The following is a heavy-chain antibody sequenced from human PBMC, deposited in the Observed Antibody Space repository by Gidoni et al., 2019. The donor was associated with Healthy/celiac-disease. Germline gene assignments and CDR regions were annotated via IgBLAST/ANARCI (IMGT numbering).Heavy chain of an antibody. CDR1: GGTFSSYA. Sequence: QVQLVQSGAEVKKPGSSVKVSCKASGGTFSSYAISWVRQAPGQGLEWMGGIIPIFGTANYAQKFQGRVTITADESTSTAYMELSSLRSEDTAVYYCASPGYYCSSTSCYMGYYSYGMDVWGQGTTVTVSS. J-gene: IGHJ6*02. CDR2: IIPIFGTA. CDR3: ASPGYYCSSTSCYMGYYSYGMDV. V-gene: IGHV1-69*01. D-gene: IGHD2-2*02.